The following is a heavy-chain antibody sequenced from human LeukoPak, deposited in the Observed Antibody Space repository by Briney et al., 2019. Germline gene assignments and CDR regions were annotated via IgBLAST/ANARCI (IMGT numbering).Heavy chain of an antibody. CDR1: GGSINSYY. J-gene: IGHJ2*01. V-gene: IGHV4-4*07. D-gene: IGHD1-26*01. CDR2: IYPSGST. CDR3: ANTSFGSGSFWFFDL. Sequence: SETLSLTCTISGGSINSYYWSWIRQPAGKGLEWIGRIYPSGSTNYNPSLKSRVTMSVDTPKNHFSLHLSSVTAADTAVYYCANTSFGSGSFWFFDLWGRGAQVTVSS.